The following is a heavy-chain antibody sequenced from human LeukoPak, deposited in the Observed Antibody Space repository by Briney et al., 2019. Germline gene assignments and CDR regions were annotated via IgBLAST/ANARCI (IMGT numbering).Heavy chain of an antibody. D-gene: IGHD6-6*01. V-gene: IGHV3-74*01. J-gene: IGHJ4*02. CDR3: ARGPNSNWSGLDF. CDR2: ISPTGSTT. Sequence: GGSLRLSCTASGFSFSGHWMHWARQLPGKGLARVSRISPTGSTTSYADSVKGRFTVSRDNAKNTLYLQVNNLRAEDTAVYYCARGPNSNWSGLDFWGQGTLLTVSS. CDR1: GFSFSGHW.